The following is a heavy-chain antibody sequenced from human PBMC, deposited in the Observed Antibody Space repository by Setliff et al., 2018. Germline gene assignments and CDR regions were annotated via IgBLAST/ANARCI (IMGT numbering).Heavy chain of an antibody. Sequence: PSETLSLTCTVSGGSISSGSYYWSRIRQPAGKGLELIGHIYTSGSTNYNPSLKSRVTISVDTSKNQFSLKLSSVTAADTAVYYCASYRQDVNYWGQGTLVTVSS. V-gene: IGHV4-61*09. CDR1: GGSISSGSYY. D-gene: IGHD4-4*01. CDR2: IYTSGST. J-gene: IGHJ4*02. CDR3: ASYRQDVNY.